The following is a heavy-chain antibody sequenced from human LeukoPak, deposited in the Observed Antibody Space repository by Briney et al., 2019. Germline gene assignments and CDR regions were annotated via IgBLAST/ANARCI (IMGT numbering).Heavy chain of an antibody. CDR3: AKDVIWFGELFPTDS. J-gene: IGHJ4*02. V-gene: IGHV3-30*18. D-gene: IGHD3-10*01. CDR1: GFTFRSYG. Sequence: TGGSLRLSCAASGFTFRSYGMHWVRQAPGKGLEWVAVILYGGSKKYYADSVKGRFTISRDNSKNTLYLQMNSLRAEDTAVYYCAKDVIWFGELFPTDSWGQGTLVTVSS. CDR2: ILYGGSKK.